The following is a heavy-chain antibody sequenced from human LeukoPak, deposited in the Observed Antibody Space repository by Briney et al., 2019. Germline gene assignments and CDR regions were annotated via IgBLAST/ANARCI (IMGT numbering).Heavy chain of an antibody. J-gene: IGHJ4*02. Sequence: GRSLRLSCAASGFTLSSYGMHWVRQAPGKGLEWVAVISYDGNAKHYADSVKGRFTISRDNSKNTLYLQMNSLRSEGTAVYYCAKEKVFTSTSWTTIEYWGQGTLVTVSS. D-gene: IGHD6-13*01. CDR1: GFTLSSYG. V-gene: IGHV3-30*18. CDR3: AKEKVFTSTSWTTIEY. CDR2: ISYDGNAK.